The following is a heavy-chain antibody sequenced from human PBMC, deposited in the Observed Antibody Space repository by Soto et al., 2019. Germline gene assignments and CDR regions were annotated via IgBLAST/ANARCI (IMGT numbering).Heavy chain of an antibody. CDR2: IIPIFGTT. CDR1: GGTFSSYS. V-gene: IGHV1-69*13. D-gene: IGHD6-6*01. Sequence: SVKVSCKASGGTFSSYSVSWVRQAPGQGLEWMGGIIPIFGTTKYALRFQGRVRINADASTGTAYMDLSSLRSDDTAVYYCAKDQSIAARPLYYFDYWGQGTLVTVSS. CDR3: AKDQSIAARPLYYFDY. J-gene: IGHJ4*02.